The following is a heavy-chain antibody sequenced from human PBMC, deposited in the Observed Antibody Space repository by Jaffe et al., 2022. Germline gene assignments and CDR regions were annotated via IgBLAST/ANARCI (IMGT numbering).Heavy chain of an antibody. Sequence: EVQLVESGGGLVKPGGSLRLSCAASGFTFSSYSMNWVRQAPGKGLEWVSSISSSSSYIYYADSVKGRFTISRDNAKNSLYLQMNSLRAEDTAVYYCARADIVVVPVDYWGQGTLVTVSS. CDR3: ARADIVVVPVDY. V-gene: IGHV3-21*01. D-gene: IGHD2-2*01. CDR1: GFTFSSYS. J-gene: IGHJ4*02. CDR2: ISSSSSYI.